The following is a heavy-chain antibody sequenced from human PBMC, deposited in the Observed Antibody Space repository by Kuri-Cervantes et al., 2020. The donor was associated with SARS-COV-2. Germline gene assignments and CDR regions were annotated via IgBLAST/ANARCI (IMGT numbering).Heavy chain of an antibody. V-gene: IGHV3-21*06. CDR3: ARAYGDYVFREALDS. D-gene: IGHD4-17*01. J-gene: IGHJ4*02. CDR1: GFTFNSYN. CDR2: IGPSNTYI. Sequence: GGSLRLSCTASGFTFNSYNMKWVRQAPGKGLEWVSGIGPSNTYIYYADSVKGRFIISSDNAKNSLYLQMNSLRVEDTALYYCARAYGDYVFREALDSWGQGTLVTVSS.